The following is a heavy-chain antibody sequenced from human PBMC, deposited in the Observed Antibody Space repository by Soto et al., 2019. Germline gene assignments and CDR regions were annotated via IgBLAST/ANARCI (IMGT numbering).Heavy chain of an antibody. CDR2: IYYSGNT. CDR3: ASSSLDGIVV. Sequence: VQLQESGPGLVKPSQTLSLTCSVAGGSISSGDYYWSWIRHHPGKVLEWIVNIYYSGNTYYHLSLNSRLIISIDTSKNQFSQNVGHVIAAATAVYYCASSSLDGIVVCGQGTTVTVSS. CDR1: GGSISSGDYY. V-gene: IGHV4-30-4*01. J-gene: IGHJ6*02.